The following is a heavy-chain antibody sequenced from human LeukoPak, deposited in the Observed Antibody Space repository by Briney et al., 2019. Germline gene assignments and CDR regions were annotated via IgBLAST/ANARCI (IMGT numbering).Heavy chain of an antibody. CDR3: AKDVDHGESYVGY. Sequence: GGSLRLSCAASGFTFSSYGMHWVRQAPGKGLEWVAVISHDGSNKYYGDSVKGRFTISRDNSKNTLYLQMNSLRADDTAVYYCAKDVDHGESYVGYWGQGTLVTVSS. D-gene: IGHD4-17*01. CDR2: ISHDGSNK. CDR1: GFTFSSYG. V-gene: IGHV3-30*18. J-gene: IGHJ4*02.